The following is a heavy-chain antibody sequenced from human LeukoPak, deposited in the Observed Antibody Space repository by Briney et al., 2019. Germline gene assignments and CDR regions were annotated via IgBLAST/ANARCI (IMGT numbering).Heavy chain of an antibody. D-gene: IGHD6-19*01. CDR3: ARDGGYNSGWPYFDY. V-gene: IGHV4-4*07. J-gene: IGHJ4*02. Sequence: SETLSLTCTVSGGSISTYYWSWIRQPAGKGLEWIGRIYTSGSTNYNPSLKSRVTISVDTSKNQFSLQLRSVTAADTAVYYCARDGGYNSGWPYFDYWGQGTLVPVSS. CDR2: IYTSGST. CDR1: GGSISTYY.